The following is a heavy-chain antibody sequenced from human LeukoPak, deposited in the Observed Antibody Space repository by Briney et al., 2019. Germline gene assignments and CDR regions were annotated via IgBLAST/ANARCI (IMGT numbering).Heavy chain of an antibody. Sequence: GGSLRLSCAASEFTFNTYAVSWVRQAPGKGLEWVSAISGDGGISYYADSVRGRFTISRDNSKSTLYLQMNSLRAEDTAVYYCAREAYYGSGSRAGHFDYWGQGTLVTVSS. CDR1: EFTFNTYA. CDR3: AREAYYGSGSRAGHFDY. J-gene: IGHJ4*02. CDR2: ISGDGGIS. D-gene: IGHD3-10*01. V-gene: IGHV3-23*01.